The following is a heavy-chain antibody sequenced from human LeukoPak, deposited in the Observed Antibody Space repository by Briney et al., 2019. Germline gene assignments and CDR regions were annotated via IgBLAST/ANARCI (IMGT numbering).Heavy chain of an antibody. CDR1: GGSISSGDYY. CDR2: IYYSGST. Sequence: SETLSLTCTVSGGSISSGDYYWSWIRQPPGKGLEGIGYIYYSGSTYYNPSLKSRVTISVDTSKNQFSLKLSSVTAADTAVYYCVRGSRGGAFDIWGQGTMVTVSS. J-gene: IGHJ3*02. V-gene: IGHV4-30-4*01. CDR3: VRGSRGGAFDI. D-gene: IGHD2-15*01.